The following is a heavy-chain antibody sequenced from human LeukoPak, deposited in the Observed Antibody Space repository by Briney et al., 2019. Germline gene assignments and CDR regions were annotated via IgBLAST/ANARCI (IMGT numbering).Heavy chain of an antibody. CDR3: ARAYSGRYGLGYYYMDV. D-gene: IGHD1-26*01. Sequence: GGSLRLSRAGSGFTFSSYSMNWVRQAPGKGLEWVSSISSSSSYIYYADSVKGRFTTSRYNAKNSLYLQMNSLRADDTAVYYCARAYSGRYGLGYYYMDVWGKGTTVTISS. CDR2: ISSSSSYI. J-gene: IGHJ6*03. V-gene: IGHV3-21*01. CDR1: GFTFSSYS.